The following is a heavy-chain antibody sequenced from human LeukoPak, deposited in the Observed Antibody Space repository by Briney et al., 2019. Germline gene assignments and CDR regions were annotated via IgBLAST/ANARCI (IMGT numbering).Heavy chain of an antibody. V-gene: IGHV1-18*01. CDR1: GYTFTSYG. J-gene: IGHJ6*03. D-gene: IGHD2-2*02. Sequence: ASVKVSCKASGYTFTSYGISWVRQAPGQGLEWMGWISAYNGNTNYAQKLQGRVTMTTDTSTSTAYMELRSLRSDDTAVYYCARGGSGYCSSTSCYTTYYYYYMDVWGKGTTVTVSS. CDR3: ARGGSGYCSSTSCYTTYYYYYMDV. CDR2: ISAYNGNT.